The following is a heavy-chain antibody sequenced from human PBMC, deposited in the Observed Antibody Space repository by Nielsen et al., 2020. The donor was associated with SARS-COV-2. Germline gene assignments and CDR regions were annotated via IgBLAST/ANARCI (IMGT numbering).Heavy chain of an antibody. J-gene: IGHJ4*02. CDR3: AKDPEGATSEYYFDY. Sequence: GESLKISCAASGFTFSSYAMSWVRQAPGKGLEWVSAISGSGGSTYYADSVKGRFTISRDNSKNTLYLQMNSLRAEDTAVYYCAKDPEGATSEYYFDYWGQGTLVTVSS. D-gene: IGHD1-26*01. CDR2: ISGSGGST. CDR1: GFTFSSYA. V-gene: IGHV3-23*01.